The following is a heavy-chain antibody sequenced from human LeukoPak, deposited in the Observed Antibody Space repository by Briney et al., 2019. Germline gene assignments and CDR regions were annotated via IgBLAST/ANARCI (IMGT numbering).Heavy chain of an antibody. J-gene: IGHJ5*02. CDR1: GFTFSSHA. Sequence: GGSLRLSCAASGFTFSSHAMHWVRQAPGKGLEWVAVISYDGSNKYYADSVKGRFTISRDNSKNTLYLQMNSLRAEDTAVYYCARGRLTMIVDNWFDPWGQGTLVTVSS. CDR3: ARGRLTMIVDNWFDP. D-gene: IGHD3-22*01. CDR2: ISYDGSNK. V-gene: IGHV3-30-3*01.